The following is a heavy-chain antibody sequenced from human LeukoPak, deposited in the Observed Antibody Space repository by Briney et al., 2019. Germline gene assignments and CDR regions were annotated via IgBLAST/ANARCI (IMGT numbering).Heavy chain of an antibody. CDR1: GFTFSNYG. Sequence: PGGSLRLSCAASGFTFSNYGMHWVRQAPGKGLEWVAVIWYDGSNKYYADSVKGRFTFSRDNSKNTLYLQMNSLKAEDTAVYYCARDAGGSYYDYWGQGTLVTVSS. CDR3: ARDAGGSYYDY. J-gene: IGHJ4*02. V-gene: IGHV3-33*08. CDR2: IWYDGSNK. D-gene: IGHD3-10*01.